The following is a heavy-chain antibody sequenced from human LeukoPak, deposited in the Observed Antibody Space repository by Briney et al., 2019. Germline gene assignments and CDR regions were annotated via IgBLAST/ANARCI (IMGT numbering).Heavy chain of an antibody. J-gene: IGHJ4*02. CDR1: GYTFTSYY. CDR2: INPSGGST. D-gene: IGHD6-13*01. Sequence: ASVKVSCKASGYTFTSYYMHWVRQAPGQGLEWMGIINPSGGSTSYAQKFQGRVTMTRDMSTSTVYMELSSLRSEDTAVYYCARYSSSWYPFDYWGQGTLVTVSS. CDR3: ARYSSSWYPFDY. V-gene: IGHV1-46*01.